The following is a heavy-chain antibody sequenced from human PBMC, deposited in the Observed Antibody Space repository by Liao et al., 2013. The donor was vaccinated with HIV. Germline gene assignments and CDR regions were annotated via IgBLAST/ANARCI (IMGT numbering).Heavy chain of an antibody. D-gene: IGHD7-27*01. CDR2: MYYSGST. CDR1: GGSVSSSSYY. V-gene: IGHV4-39*07. CDR3: ARDNRNNWGIDY. J-gene: IGHJ4*02. Sequence: QVQLQESGPGLVKPSETLSLTCTVSGGSVSSSSYYWGWIRQPPGKGLEWIGSMYYSGSTNYNPSLKSRVTISVDTSRNHFSLKLSSVSAADTAVYYCARDNRNNWGIDYWGQGTLVTVSS.